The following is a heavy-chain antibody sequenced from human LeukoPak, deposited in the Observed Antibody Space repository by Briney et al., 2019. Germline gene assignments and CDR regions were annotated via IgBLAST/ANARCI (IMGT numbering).Heavy chain of an antibody. J-gene: IGHJ4*02. Sequence: GGSLRLSCAASGFTFSSYSMNWVRQAPGKGLEWVSYISSSSSTIYYADSVKGRFTISRDNAKNSLYLQMNSLRAEDTAVYYCARGESGSYDFFDYWGQGTLVTVSS. D-gene: IGHD1-26*01. V-gene: IGHV3-48*01. CDR3: ARGESGSYDFFDY. CDR2: ISSSSSTI. CDR1: GFTFSSYS.